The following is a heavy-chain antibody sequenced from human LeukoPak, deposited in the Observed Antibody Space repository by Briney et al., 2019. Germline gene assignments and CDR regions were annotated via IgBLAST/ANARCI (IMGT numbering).Heavy chain of an antibody. J-gene: IGHJ4*02. CDR2: IYYSGST. Sequence: SETLSLTCTVSGGSISSSSYYWGWIRQPPGKGLEWIGSIYYSGSTYYNPSLKSRVTISVDTSKNQFSLKLSSVTAADTAVYYCARRSLYGDSDYWGQGTLVTVSS. CDR3: ARRSLYGDSDY. CDR1: GGSISSSSYY. D-gene: IGHD4-17*01. V-gene: IGHV4-39*01.